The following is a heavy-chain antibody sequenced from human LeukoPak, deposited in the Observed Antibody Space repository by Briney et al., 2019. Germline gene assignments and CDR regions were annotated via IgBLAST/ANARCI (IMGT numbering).Heavy chain of an antibody. CDR1: GFTFSSYA. D-gene: IGHD1-14*01. CDR3: AKDWYNWDHANWFDP. Sequence: GGSLRLSCAASGFTFSSYAMSWVRQAPGKGLEGVSAISGSGGSTYYGDSVKGRSTISSDYSENTLYAKMNSLRAEDTAVYYCAKDWYNWDHANWFDPLGPGNPGHRLL. J-gene: IGHJ5*02. CDR2: ISGSGGST. V-gene: IGHV3-23*02.